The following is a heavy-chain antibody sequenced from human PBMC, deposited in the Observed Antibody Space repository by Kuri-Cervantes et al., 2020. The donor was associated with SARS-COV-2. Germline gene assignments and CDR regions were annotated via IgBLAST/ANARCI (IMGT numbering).Heavy chain of an antibody. CDR2: IYYSGST. D-gene: IGHD5-18*01. CDR1: GGSISSSSYY. J-gene: IGHJ4*02. V-gene: IGHV4-39*01. Sequence: SETLSLTCTVSGGSISSSSYYWGWLLQPPGKGLEWIGSIYYSGSTYYNPSFKIRFTISVETSKNQFSLKLSSVTSADTAVYYWARNEGWFPLWLPFDYWGQGTLVTVSS. CDR3: ARNEGWFPLWLPFDY.